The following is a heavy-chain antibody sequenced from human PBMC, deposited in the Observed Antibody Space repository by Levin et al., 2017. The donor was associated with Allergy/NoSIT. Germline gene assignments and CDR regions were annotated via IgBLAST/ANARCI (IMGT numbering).Heavy chain of an antibody. CDR2: IKSKIDGGTT. J-gene: IGHJ5*01. V-gene: IGHV3-15*07. CDR1: GFTFTNAW. D-gene: IGHD4-17*01. CDR3: TTERDYGDYFNCFDS. Sequence: LSLTCAASGFTFTNAWMNWVRQTPGKGLEWVGRIKSKIDGGTTDYAAPVKDRFSISRDDSKNTLYLQMNSLKTDDSAVYYCTTERDYGDYFNCFDSWGQGPWSPSPQ.